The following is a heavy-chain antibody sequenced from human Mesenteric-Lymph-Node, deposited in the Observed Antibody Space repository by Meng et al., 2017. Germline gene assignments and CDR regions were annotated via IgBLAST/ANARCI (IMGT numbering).Heavy chain of an antibody. D-gene: IGHD6-13*01. CDR1: GFTFSSYA. Sequence: GESLKISCAASGFTFSSYAMSWVRQAPGKGLEWVSTLSGSGDATYYADSVKGRFTISRDNSKKTVSLQMNSLSAEDMAVYYCAKGVTEADGGVFWGEDFYYYGLDVWGQGTTVTVSS. CDR3: AKGVTEADGGVFWGEDFYYYGLDV. CDR2: LSGSGDAT. V-gene: IGHV3-23*01. J-gene: IGHJ6*02.